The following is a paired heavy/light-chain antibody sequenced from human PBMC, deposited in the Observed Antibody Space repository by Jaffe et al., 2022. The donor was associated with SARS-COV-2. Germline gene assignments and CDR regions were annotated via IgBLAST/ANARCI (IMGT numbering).Heavy chain of an antibody. D-gene: IGHD1-1*01. CDR1: SGSISSGSYY. CDR3: SRGNSYTDFDW. J-gene: IGHJ4*02. Sequence: QVQLQESGPGLVKPSQTLSLTCTVSSGSISSGSYYWSWLRQPAGKGLEWIGRIHTSGTTHYNPSLNSRVTISVDTSKNQFSLKLSSVTAADTAVYYCSRGNSYTDFDWWGQGTLVTVST. V-gene: IGHV4-61*02. CDR2: IHTSGTT.
Light chain of an antibody. CDR1: QTVFHSSVNRNH. Sequence: DIVMTQSPDSLAVSLGERATINCKSSQTVFHSSVNRNHLAWFQQKPGQPPKLLIYWASSRESGVPDRFSGGGSGTDFTLTISSLQAEDVAVYYCQQYYGIPLTFGGGTKVEIK. CDR2: WAS. CDR3: QQYYGIPLT. J-gene: IGKJ4*01. V-gene: IGKV4-1*01.